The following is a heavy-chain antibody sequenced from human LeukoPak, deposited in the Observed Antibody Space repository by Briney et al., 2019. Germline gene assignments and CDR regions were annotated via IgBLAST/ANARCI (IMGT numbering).Heavy chain of an antibody. CDR1: GGSFSGYY. V-gene: IGHV4-34*01. CDR3: ARQTNSSSNYFDY. D-gene: IGHD6-6*01. CDR2: INHSGST. J-gene: IGHJ4*02. Sequence: SETLSLTCAVYGGSFSGYYWSWIRQPPGKGLEWIGEINHSGSTNYNPSLKSRVTISVDTSKNQFSLKLSSVTAADTAVYYCARQTNSSSNYFDYWGQGTLVTVSS.